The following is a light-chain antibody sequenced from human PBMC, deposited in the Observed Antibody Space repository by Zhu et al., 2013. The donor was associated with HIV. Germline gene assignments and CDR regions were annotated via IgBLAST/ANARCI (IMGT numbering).Light chain of an antibody. CDR3: TSYAGSNNYV. J-gene: IGLJ1*01. V-gene: IGLV2-8*01. Sequence: QSALTQPPSVSGSPGQSVAISCTGTSSDVGSYNRVSWYQQPPGTAPKLMIYEVSKRPSGVPDRFSGSKSGNTASLTVSGLQAEDETDYYCTSYAGSNNYVFGTGTKVTVL. CDR2: EVS. CDR1: SSDVGSYNR.